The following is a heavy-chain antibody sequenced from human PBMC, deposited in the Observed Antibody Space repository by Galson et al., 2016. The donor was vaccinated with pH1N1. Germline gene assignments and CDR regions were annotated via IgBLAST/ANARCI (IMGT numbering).Heavy chain of an antibody. CDR2: INQDDSKK. J-gene: IGHJ4*02. CDR1: GFTFSDYW. D-gene: IGHD4-17*01. CDR3: ASKLYGDPNY. V-gene: IGHV3-7*05. Sequence: SLRLSCAASGFTFSDYWMSWVRQAPGKGLEWVANINQDDSKKNYVASVRGRLTIPRDNAKNSLFLQMNSLRVEDTAVYYCASKLYGDPNYWGQGALVTVSS.